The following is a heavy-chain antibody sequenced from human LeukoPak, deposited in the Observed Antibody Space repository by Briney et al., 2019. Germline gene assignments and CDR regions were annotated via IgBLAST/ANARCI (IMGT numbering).Heavy chain of an antibody. CDR1: GFTVSSNY. CDR3: ARGPVAPYYGLDV. D-gene: IGHD2-15*01. CDR2: IYSGGST. J-gene: IGHJ6*02. Sequence: GGSLRLSCAASGFTVSSNYMSWVRQSPGKGLEWVSVIYSGGSTYYAKSVKGRFTISRDNSKNTLYLQMNSLRVEDTAVYYCARGPVAPYYGLDVWGQGTTVTVSS. V-gene: IGHV3-53*01.